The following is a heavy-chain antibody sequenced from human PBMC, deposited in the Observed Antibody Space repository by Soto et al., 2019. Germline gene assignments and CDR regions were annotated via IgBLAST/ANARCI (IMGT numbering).Heavy chain of an antibody. J-gene: IGHJ4*02. Sequence: PGGSLRLSCAASGFTFSSYSMNWVRQAPGKGLEWVSYISSSSSNIYYEDYVKGRFTISKDNADNSLYLQVNSLRDEDTAVYYCARDDYPPVTPLYWGQGTLVTVSS. D-gene: IGHD3-16*01. V-gene: IGHV3-48*02. CDR3: ARDDYPPVTPLY. CDR2: ISSSSSNI. CDR1: GFTFSSYS.